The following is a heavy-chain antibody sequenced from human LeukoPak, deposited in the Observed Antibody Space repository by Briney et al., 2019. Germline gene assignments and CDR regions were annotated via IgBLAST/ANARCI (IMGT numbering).Heavy chain of an antibody. V-gene: IGHV3-23*01. Sequence: GGSLRLSCAASGFTFSSYAMSWVRQAPGKGLEWVSAISSSAGGRTYYADSVKGRFSISRDDSRNTVYLQMNSLRAEDTAVYYCAKDAFRVHSSSWWFSTTFDYWGQGTLVTVSS. CDR1: GFTFSSYA. J-gene: IGHJ4*02. CDR2: ISSSAGGRT. D-gene: IGHD6-13*01. CDR3: AKDAFRVHSSSWWFSTTFDY.